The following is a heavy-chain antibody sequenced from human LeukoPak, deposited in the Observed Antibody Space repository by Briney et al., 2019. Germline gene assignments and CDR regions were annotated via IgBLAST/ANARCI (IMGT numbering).Heavy chain of an antibody. V-gene: IGHV1-8*01. Sequence: ASVKVSCKASGYTFTSYDINWVRQATGQGLEWMGWMYPNSGNTGYAQKFRGRVTMTRNTSISTAYMELSSLRSEDTAVYYCARVMTRRITMVRGVFNYWGQGTLVTVSS. J-gene: IGHJ4*02. D-gene: IGHD3-10*01. CDR1: GYTFTSYD. CDR3: ARVMTRRITMVRGVFNY. CDR2: MYPNSGNT.